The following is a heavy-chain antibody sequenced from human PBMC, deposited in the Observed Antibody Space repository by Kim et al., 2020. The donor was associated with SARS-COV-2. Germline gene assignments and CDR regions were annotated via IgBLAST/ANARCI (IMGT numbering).Heavy chain of an antibody. CDR3: ARGTVVVAATYYYGMDV. J-gene: IGHJ6*02. Sequence: VKGRFTISRDNAKNSLYLQMNSLRAEDTAVYYCARGTVVVAATYYYGMDVWGQGTTVTVSS. D-gene: IGHD2-15*01. V-gene: IGHV3-21*01.